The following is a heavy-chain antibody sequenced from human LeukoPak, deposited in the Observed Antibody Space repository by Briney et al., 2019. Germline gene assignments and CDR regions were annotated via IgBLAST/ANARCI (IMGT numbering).Heavy chain of an antibody. V-gene: IGHV1-24*01. CDR3: ATTYPSSTVTTTGPYGMDV. J-gene: IGHJ6*02. Sequence: APVKVSCKVSGYTLTELSMHWVRQAPGKGLEWMGGFDPEDGETIYAQKFQGRVTMTEDTSTDTAYMELSSLRSEDTAVYYCATTYPSSTVTTTGPYGMDVWGQGTTVTVSS. CDR2: FDPEDGET. CDR1: GYTLTELS. D-gene: IGHD4-17*01.